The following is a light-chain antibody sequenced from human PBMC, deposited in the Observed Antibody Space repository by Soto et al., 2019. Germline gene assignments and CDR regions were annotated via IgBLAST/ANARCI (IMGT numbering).Light chain of an antibody. CDR2: KAS. J-gene: IGKJ1*01. V-gene: IGKV1-5*03. Sequence: DIPTTQSPSTLSGSVGDRVTITCRASQTISSWLAWYQQKPGKAPKLLIYKASTLKSGVPSRFSGSGSGTEFTLTISSLQSEDFAVYYCQQYNNWPRTFGQGTKVDIK. CDR1: QTISSW. CDR3: QQYNNWPRT.